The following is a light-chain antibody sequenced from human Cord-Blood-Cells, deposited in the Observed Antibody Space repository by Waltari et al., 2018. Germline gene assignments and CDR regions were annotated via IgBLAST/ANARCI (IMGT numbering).Light chain of an antibody. Sequence: DIVSTQSPGTLSLSPGDRATLSCRASQSVSSSYLAWYQQKPGQAPRLLIYGASSRATGIPDRFSGSGSGTDFTLTISRLEPEDFAVYYCQQYGSSPYTFGQGTKLEIK. CDR2: GAS. V-gene: IGKV3-20*01. J-gene: IGKJ2*01. CDR1: QSVSSSY. CDR3: QQYGSSPYT.